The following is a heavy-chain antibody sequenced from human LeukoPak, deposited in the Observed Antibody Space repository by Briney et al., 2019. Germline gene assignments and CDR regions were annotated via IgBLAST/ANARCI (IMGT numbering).Heavy chain of an antibody. D-gene: IGHD1-14*01. J-gene: IGHJ3*02. V-gene: IGHV3-11*01. Sequence: PGGSLRLSCAASGFTFSDCYMSWIRQAPGKGLEWVSYISSSGSTIYYADSVKGRFTISRDHAKNSLYLQMNSLRAEDTAVYYCARDHSRNVGGLDAFDIWGQGTMVTVSS. CDR3: ARDHSRNVGGLDAFDI. CDR2: ISSSGSTI. CDR1: GFTFSDCY.